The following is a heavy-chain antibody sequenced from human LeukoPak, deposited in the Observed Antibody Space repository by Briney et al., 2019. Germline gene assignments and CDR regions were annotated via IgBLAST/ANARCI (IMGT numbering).Heavy chain of an antibody. CDR3: ARGDGYDYLVDY. V-gene: IGHV1-46*01. CDR2: INPSGGST. D-gene: IGHD5-12*01. Sequence: ASVKVSCKASGYTFTSYGISWVRQAPGQGLEWMGIINPSGGSTSYAQKFQGRVTMTRDMSTSTVYMELSSLRSEDTAVYYCARGDGYDYLVDYWGQGTLVTVSS. CDR1: GYTFTSYG. J-gene: IGHJ4*02.